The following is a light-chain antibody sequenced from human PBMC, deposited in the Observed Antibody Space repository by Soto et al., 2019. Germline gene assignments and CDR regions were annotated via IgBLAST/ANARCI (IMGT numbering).Light chain of an antibody. CDR3: AAWDDSLSGWL. Sequence: QSALTQPPSASGAPGPTVTISCSGSTSNVEDNYVYWYQQLPGAAPKLLVYRNNQRPSGVPDRFSASESGPSASLAISGLRSEDEADYYCAAWDDSLSGWLFGGGTKLTVL. CDR2: RNN. CDR1: TSNVEDNY. J-gene: IGLJ3*02. V-gene: IGLV1-47*01.